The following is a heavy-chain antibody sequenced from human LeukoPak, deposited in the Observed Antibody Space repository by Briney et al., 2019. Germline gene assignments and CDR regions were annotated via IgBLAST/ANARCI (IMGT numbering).Heavy chain of an antibody. D-gene: IGHD1-14*01. Sequence: PSETLSLTCSVSGGSMSGYYWSWIRQPPGKGLEWIGYIYYFGSTNYNPSLKSRVTISVDTSKKQVSLKLSSVTAADTAVYYCAREFGYNRGWFLDYWGQGTLVTVSS. V-gene: IGHV4-59*01. CDR3: AREFGYNRGWFLDY. J-gene: IGHJ4*02. CDR2: IYYFGST. CDR1: GGSMSGYY.